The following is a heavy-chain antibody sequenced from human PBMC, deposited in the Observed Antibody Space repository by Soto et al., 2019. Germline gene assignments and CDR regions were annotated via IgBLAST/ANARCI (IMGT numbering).Heavy chain of an antibody. Sequence: QVQLQRWGAGLLKPSETLSLTCAVYGGSFSGYYWSWIRQPPGKGLEWIGEINHSGSTNYNPSLKSRVTISVDTSKNQFSLKLSSVTAADTAVYYCARGDSSSARKPNYYYYYMDVWGKGTTVTVSS. CDR3: ARGDSSSARKPNYYYYYMDV. J-gene: IGHJ6*03. D-gene: IGHD6-6*01. V-gene: IGHV4-34*01. CDR2: INHSGST. CDR1: GGSFSGYY.